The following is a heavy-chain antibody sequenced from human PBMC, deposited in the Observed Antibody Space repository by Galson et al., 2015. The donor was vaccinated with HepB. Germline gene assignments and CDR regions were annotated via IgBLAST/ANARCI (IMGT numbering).Heavy chain of an antibody. CDR2: IAWDDDK. J-gene: IGHJ6*02. Sequence: PALVKPTQTLTLTCTFSGFSLSTSGMCVSWIRPPPGKALEWLARIAWDDDKYYSTSLKTRLTIPKDTSKNRVVLTMTNMDPVDTATYYCARIYYSYAQGGMDVWGQGTTVTASS. D-gene: IGHD5-18*01. CDR3: ARIYYSYAQGGMDV. V-gene: IGHV2-70*11. CDR1: GFSLSTSGMC.